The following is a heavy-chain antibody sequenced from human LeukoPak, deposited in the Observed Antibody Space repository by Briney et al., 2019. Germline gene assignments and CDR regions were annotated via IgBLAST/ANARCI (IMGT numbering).Heavy chain of an antibody. D-gene: IGHD2-8*01. Sequence: SGGSLRLSCAASGFTFSTYKMNWVRQAPGKGLEWVSYISGSGTTTYYADSVRGRFTISRDNARDSMYLQMNSLRAEDTAVYYCTRDLFSSNVSFRVNAYWGQGTPVTVSS. J-gene: IGHJ4*02. V-gene: IGHV3-48*03. CDR1: GFTFSTYK. CDR3: TRDLFSSNVSFRVNAY. CDR2: ISGSGTTT.